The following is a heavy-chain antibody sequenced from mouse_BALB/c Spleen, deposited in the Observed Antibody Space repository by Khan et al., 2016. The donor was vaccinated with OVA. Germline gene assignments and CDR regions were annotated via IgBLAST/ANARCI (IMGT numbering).Heavy chain of an antibody. D-gene: IGHD1-2*01. CDR1: GYSITSGYG. V-gene: IGHV3-2*02. Sequence: EVKLLESGPGLVKPSQSLSLTCTVTGYSITSGYGWNWIRQSPGNKLEWMGYISYSGSTNYNPSLKSRISITRDTSKNQFFLQLNSVTTEDTATYYCARTARIKYWGQGTTLTGS. J-gene: IGHJ2*01. CDR2: ISYSGST. CDR3: ARTARIKY.